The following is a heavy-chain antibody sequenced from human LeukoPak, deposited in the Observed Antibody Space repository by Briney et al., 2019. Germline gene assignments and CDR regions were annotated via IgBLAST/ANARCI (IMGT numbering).Heavy chain of an antibody. CDR3: AKGVGFLEWLLMR. D-gene: IGHD3-3*02. CDR2: ISGSGGST. Sequence: GGSLRLSCAPSGFTFSSYAMSWVRQAPGKGLKWVSAISGSGGSTYYADSVKGRFTISRDNSKNTLYLQMNSLRAEDTAVYYCAKGVGFLEWLLMRWGQGTLVTVSS. V-gene: IGHV3-23*01. CDR1: GFTFSSYA. J-gene: IGHJ1*01.